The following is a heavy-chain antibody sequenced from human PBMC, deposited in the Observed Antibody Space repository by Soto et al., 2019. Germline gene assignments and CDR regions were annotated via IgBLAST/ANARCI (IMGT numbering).Heavy chain of an antibody. CDR3: ARWYCSSTSCYLGGYCSGGSCYSRAFDI. D-gene: IGHD2-15*01. J-gene: IGHJ3*02. Sequence: GASVKGSCRASGGTFSSYAISWGRQAPGQGLEWMGGIMPIFGTANYAQKFQGRVTITADKSTSTAYMELSSLRSEDTPVYYCARWYCSSTSCYLGGYCSGGSCYSRAFDIWGQGTMVTVSS. CDR1: GGTFSSYA. V-gene: IGHV1-69*06. CDR2: IMPIFGTA.